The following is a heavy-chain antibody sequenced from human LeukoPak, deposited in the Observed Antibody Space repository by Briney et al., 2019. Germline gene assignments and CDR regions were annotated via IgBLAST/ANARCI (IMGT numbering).Heavy chain of an antibody. CDR3: ARALDYSPPNNWFDP. J-gene: IGHJ5*02. Sequence: SETLSLTCTVSGGSISSYYWSWIRQPPGKGLEWLGYIYYSGSTNYDPSLKSRVTISVDTSKNQFSLKLSSVTAADTAVYYCARALDYSPPNNWFDPWGQGTLVTVSS. V-gene: IGHV4-59*01. D-gene: IGHD4-11*01. CDR2: IYYSGST. CDR1: GGSISSYY.